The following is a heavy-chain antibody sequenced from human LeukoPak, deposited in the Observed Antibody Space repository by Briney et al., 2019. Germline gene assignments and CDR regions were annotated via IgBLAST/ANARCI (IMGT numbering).Heavy chain of an antibody. CDR1: GDSIGSKSYY. Sequence: SETLSLTCTVSGDSIGSKSYYWGWIRQPPGKGLEWIGSIYHSGRTYYSPSLKSRVTISVDTSMNQMSLKLTSVTAADTATYYCARHTFHGQAVIVVVPTPDWYFDVWGRGTLVAASS. CDR2: IYHSGRT. CDR3: ARHTFHGQAVIVVVPTPDWYFDV. J-gene: IGHJ2*01. D-gene: IGHD3-22*01. V-gene: IGHV4-39*01.